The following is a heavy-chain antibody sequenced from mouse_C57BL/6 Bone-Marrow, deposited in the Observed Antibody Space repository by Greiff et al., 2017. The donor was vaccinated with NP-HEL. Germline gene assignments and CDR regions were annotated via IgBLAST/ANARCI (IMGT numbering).Heavy chain of an antibody. CDR1: GYSITSGYY. V-gene: IGHV3-6*01. J-gene: IGHJ3*01. CDR3: ARDLSITTGFAY. D-gene: IGHD1-1*01. CDR2: ISYDGSN. Sequence: EVQVVESGPGLVKPSQSLSLTCSVTGYSITSGYYWNWIRQFPGNKLEWMGYISYDGSNNYNPSLKNRISITRDTSKNQFFLKLNSVTTEDTATYYCARDLSITTGFAYWGQGTLVTVSA.